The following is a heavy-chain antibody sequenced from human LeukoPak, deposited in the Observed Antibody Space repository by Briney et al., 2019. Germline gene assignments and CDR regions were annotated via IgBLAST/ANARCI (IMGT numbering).Heavy chain of an antibody. CDR3: ARDHDSSGPALLYYYYYMDV. Sequence: AGGSLRLSCAASGFTFSSYWMSWVRQAPGKGLEWVANIKKDGSEKYYVDSVKGRFTISRDNAKTSLYLQMNSLRAEDTAVYYCARDHDSSGPALLYYYYYMDVWGKGTTVTISS. J-gene: IGHJ6*03. D-gene: IGHD3-22*01. V-gene: IGHV3-7*01. CDR1: GFTFSSYW. CDR2: IKKDGSEK.